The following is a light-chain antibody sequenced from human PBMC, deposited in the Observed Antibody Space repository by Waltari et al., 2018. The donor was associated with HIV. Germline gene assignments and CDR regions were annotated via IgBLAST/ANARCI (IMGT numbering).Light chain of an antibody. CDR2: EVS. V-gene: IGLV2-8*01. CDR1: SSDLGVYNS. CDR3: SFYGGSNIWV. J-gene: IGLJ3*02. Sequence: QSALTQPPSASGSPGQSVTISCTGASSDLGVYNSVSWYQQRPGKAPNVIISEVSRRAWGVPKRFSVYTCGNTASLTVSGVQADDEAEYFCSFYGGSNIWVFGGGTKLTVL.